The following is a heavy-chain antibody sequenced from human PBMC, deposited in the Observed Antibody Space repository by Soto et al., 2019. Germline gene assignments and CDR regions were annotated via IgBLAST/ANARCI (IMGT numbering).Heavy chain of an antibody. V-gene: IGHV4-59*08. CDR2: INYSGST. D-gene: IGHD2-15*01. CDR1: GGSISGYC. J-gene: IGHJ5*02. Sequence: PSETLSLTFTVCGGSISGYCWTWIRQSPGKGLEWIGDINYSGSTTYNPSLKSRVTISVDTSKNQFSLKLSSVTAADTAVYYCARQRGYCSGGSCYLWFDPWGQGTLVTVSS. CDR3: ARQRGYCSGGSCYLWFDP.